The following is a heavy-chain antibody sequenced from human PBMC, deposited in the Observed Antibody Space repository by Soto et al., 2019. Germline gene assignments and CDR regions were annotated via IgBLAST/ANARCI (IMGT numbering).Heavy chain of an antibody. CDR2: ISYDGSNK. CDR3: AKDLDYDYVWGSYRPINWFDP. CDR1: GFTFSSYG. Sequence: PGGSLRLSCAASGFTFSSYGMHWVRQAPGKGLEWVAVISYDGSNKYYADSVKGRFTISRDNSKNTLYPQMNSLRAEDTAVYYCAKDLDYDYVWGSYRPINWFDPWGQGTLVTVSS. V-gene: IGHV3-30*18. D-gene: IGHD3-16*02. J-gene: IGHJ5*02.